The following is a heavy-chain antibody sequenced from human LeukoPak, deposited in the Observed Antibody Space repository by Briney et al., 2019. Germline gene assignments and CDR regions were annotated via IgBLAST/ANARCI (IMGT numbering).Heavy chain of an antibody. J-gene: IGHJ3*01. Sequence: GGSLRLSCTASGFTFSSFAMNRVRQVPGKGLEWVSVVTGDSGTIHYSDSVKGRFTISRGNSKNTLYLQMNNLRAEDTAVYYCAKGWSGYFRSPFDLWGQGIMVTVSS. CDR2: VTGDSGTI. CDR3: AKGWSGYFRSPFDL. V-gene: IGHV3-23*01. CDR1: GFTFSSFA. D-gene: IGHD3-3*01.